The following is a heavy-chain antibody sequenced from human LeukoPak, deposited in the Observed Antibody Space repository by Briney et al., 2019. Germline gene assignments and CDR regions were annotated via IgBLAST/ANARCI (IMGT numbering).Heavy chain of an antibody. Sequence: ASVKVSCKASGYTFTGYYMHWVRQAPGKGLEWMGGFDPEDGETIYAQKFQGRVTMTEDTSTDTAYMELSSLRSEDTAVYYCATEHRLGFGESIYYFDYWGQGTLVTVSS. V-gene: IGHV1-24*01. CDR1: GYTFTGYY. CDR3: ATEHRLGFGESIYYFDY. CDR2: FDPEDGET. J-gene: IGHJ4*02. D-gene: IGHD3-10*01.